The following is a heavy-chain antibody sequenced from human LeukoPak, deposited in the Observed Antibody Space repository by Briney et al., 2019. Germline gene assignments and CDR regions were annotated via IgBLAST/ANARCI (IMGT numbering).Heavy chain of an antibody. J-gene: IGHJ4*02. V-gene: IGHV3-53*01. CDR1: GFTVSSNY. CDR2: IYSGGST. Sequence: PGGSLRLSCAASGFTVSSNYMSWVRQAPGKGLEWISIIYSGGSTYYADSVKGRFTISRDNSKNTLYLQMNSLRAEGTAVYYCAKTHDSSGSRLDYWGQGTLVTVSS. D-gene: IGHD3-22*01. CDR3: AKTHDSSGSRLDY.